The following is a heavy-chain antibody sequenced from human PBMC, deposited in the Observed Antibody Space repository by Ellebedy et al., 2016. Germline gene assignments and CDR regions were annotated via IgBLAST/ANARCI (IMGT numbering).Heavy chain of an antibody. V-gene: IGHV1-3*01. J-gene: IGHJ4*02. D-gene: IGHD2-2*02. Sequence: ASVKVSCKASGYTFTRNAMHWVRQAPGQRLEWMGWINAGNGNTKYSQKFQGRVTITRDTSASTAYMELSGLRSEDTAVYYCATEVIAAAAIQPNFDYWGQGTLVTVSS. CDR1: GYTFTRNA. CDR2: INAGNGNT. CDR3: ATEVIAAAAIQPNFDY.